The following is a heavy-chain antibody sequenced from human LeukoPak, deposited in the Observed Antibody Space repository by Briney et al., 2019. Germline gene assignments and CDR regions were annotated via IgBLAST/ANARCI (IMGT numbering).Heavy chain of an antibody. CDR3: ATPTSSSSMWYFDL. CDR1: GFTFSSYG. CDR2: ISYDGSNK. D-gene: IGHD6-6*01. Sequence: PGGSLRLSCAASGFTFSSYGMHWVRQAPGKGLEWVAVISYDGSNKYYADSVKGRFTISRDNSKNTLYLQMNSLRAEDTAVYYCATPTSSSSMWYFDLWGRGTLVTVSS. J-gene: IGHJ2*01. V-gene: IGHV3-30*03.